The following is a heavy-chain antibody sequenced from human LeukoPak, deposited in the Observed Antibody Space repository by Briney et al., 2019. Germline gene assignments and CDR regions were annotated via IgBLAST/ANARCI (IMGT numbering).Heavy chain of an antibody. V-gene: IGHV1-8*01. Sequence: SSVKVSCKASGYTFTSYDINWVRQATGQGLEWMGWMNPNSGNTGYAQKFQGRVTMTRNTSISTAYMELSSLRYEDTAVYYCARDMDSGPDFFDYWGLGTLVTVSS. CDR1: GYTFTSYD. CDR3: ARDMDSGPDFFDY. D-gene: IGHD1-26*01. J-gene: IGHJ4*02. CDR2: MNPNSGNT.